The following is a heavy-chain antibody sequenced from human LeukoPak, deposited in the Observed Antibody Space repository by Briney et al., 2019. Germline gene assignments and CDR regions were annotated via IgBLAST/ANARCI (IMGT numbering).Heavy chain of an antibody. CDR3: ARVMVGYMDV. V-gene: IGHV4-34*01. J-gene: IGHJ6*03. D-gene: IGHD2-8*01. CDR1: GGSISGYY. Sequence: SETLSLTCTVSGGSISGYYWSWIRQPPGKGLEWIGEINHSGSTNYNPSLKSRVTISVDTSKNQFSLKLSSVTAADTAVYYCARVMVGYMDVWGKGTTVTVSS. CDR2: INHSGST.